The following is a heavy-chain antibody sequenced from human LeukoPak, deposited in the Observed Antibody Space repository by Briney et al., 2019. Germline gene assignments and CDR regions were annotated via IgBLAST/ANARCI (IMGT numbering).Heavy chain of an antibody. CDR2: IVVGSGNT. J-gene: IGHJ4*02. Sequence: SVKVSCKASGFTFTSSAVQWVRQARGQRLEWIGWIVVGSGNTNYAQKFQERVTITRDMSTSTAYMELSSLRSEDTAVYYCARGGWDYGGHRAFDYWGQGTLVTVSS. V-gene: IGHV1-58*01. CDR1: GFTFTSSA. D-gene: IGHD4-23*01. CDR3: ARGGWDYGGHRAFDY.